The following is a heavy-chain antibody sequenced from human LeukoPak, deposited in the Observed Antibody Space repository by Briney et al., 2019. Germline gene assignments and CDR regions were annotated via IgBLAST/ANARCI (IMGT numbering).Heavy chain of an antibody. CDR3: ARVGTSKLWSGYSC. CDR1: GYTFTSYD. V-gene: IGHV1-8*03. D-gene: IGHD3-3*01. CDR2: MNPNSGNT. J-gene: IGHJ4*02. Sequence: GVSVKVSCKASGYTFTSYDINWVRQATGQGLEWMGWMNPNSGNTGYAQKFQGRVTITRDTSISTAYMELSSLRSEDTAVYYCARVGTSKLWSGYSCWGQGTLVTVSS.